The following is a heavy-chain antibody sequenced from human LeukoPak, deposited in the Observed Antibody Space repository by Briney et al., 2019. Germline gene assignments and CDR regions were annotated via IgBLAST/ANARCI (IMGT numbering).Heavy chain of an antibody. CDR1: GLFFSTNW. Sequence: GGSLRLSCAASGLFFSTNWMSWVRQAPGKGLEWVATIKPDGRDKYYVDSVKGRFTMSRDNGKNSVYLQMNSLRAEDTAVYYCARGAARMVEMGSIISFHYWGQGTLVTVSS. V-gene: IGHV3-7*01. D-gene: IGHD5-24*01. J-gene: IGHJ4*02. CDR3: ARGAARMVEMGSIISFHY. CDR2: IKPDGRDK.